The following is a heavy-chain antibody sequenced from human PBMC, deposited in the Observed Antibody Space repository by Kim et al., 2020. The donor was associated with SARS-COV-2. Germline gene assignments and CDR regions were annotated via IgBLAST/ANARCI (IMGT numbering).Heavy chain of an antibody. CDR3: ARGGNSGWYAVPYYDYGMDV. J-gene: IGHJ6*02. CDR2: INAGNGNT. D-gene: IGHD6-19*01. CDR1: GYTFTSYA. Sequence: ASVKVSCKASGYTFTSYAMHWVRQAPGQRLEWMGWINAGNGNTKYSQKFQGRVTITRDTSASTAYMELSSLRSEDTAVYYCARGGNSGWYAVPYYDYGMDVWGQGTTVTVSS. V-gene: IGHV1-3*01.